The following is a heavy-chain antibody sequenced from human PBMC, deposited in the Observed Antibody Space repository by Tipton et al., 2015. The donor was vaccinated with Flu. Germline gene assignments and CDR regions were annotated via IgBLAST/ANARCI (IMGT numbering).Heavy chain of an antibody. J-gene: IGHJ6*02. Sequence: TLSLTCTVSGGSISTINYYWGWVRQPPGKGLEWIGSIYYSGTTYYNPSLKSRVTISVDSSKNEFSLTLASLTAADTAVYYCARDLWNDRRAYYYYGVDVWGQGTTVTVSS. D-gene: IGHD1-1*01. CDR2: IYYSGTT. V-gene: IGHV4-39*07. CDR3: ARDLWNDRRAYYYYGVDV. CDR1: GGSISTINYY.